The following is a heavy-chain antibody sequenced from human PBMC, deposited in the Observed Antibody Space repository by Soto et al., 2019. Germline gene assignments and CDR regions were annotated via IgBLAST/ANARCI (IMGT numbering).Heavy chain of an antibody. Sequence: SETLSLTCTVSGGSISSGDYYWSWIRQPPGKGLEWIGYIYYRGSTYYNPSLRSRVTISVDTSKNQFSLKLSSVTAADTAVYYCARVKWALLTGSIYNWFDPWGQGTLVTVSS. CDR3: ARVKWALLTGSIYNWFDP. CDR1: GGSISSGDYY. D-gene: IGHD1-26*01. V-gene: IGHV4-30-4*01. J-gene: IGHJ5*02. CDR2: IYYRGST.